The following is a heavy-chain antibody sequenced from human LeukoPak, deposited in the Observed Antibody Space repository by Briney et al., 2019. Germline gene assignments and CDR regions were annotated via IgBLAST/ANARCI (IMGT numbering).Heavy chain of an antibody. D-gene: IGHD3-10*01. Sequence: PGGSLRLSCAASGLNVAAFAMYWVRQPPGKSLEWVSLISGDSDNKYSAASVKGRFAISRDNSKNSLYLQMNSLTTEDTALYYCAIAYESGSFYGAFAYWGQGALVTVSS. CDR3: AIAYESGSFYGAFAY. CDR1: GLNVAAFA. V-gene: IGHV3-43*02. J-gene: IGHJ4*02. CDR2: ISGDSDNK.